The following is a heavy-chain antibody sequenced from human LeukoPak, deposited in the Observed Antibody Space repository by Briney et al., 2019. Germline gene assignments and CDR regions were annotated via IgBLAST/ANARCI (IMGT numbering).Heavy chain of an antibody. V-gene: IGHV3-7*01. Sequence: GGSLRLSCAASGYTFSDYWMSWVLQTPGGGLEWGANINKDGSKIYYVDSVKGRFTISRDNAKNSLFLQMDSLRAEDTAIYYCARDGSCFDYWGQGMQVTVSS. CDR3: ARDGSCFDY. CDR2: INKDGSKI. CDR1: GYTFSDYW. D-gene: IGHD2-15*01. J-gene: IGHJ4*02.